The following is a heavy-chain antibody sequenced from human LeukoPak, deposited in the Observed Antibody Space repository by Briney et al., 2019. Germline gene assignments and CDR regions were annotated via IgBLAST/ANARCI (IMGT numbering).Heavy chain of an antibody. V-gene: IGHV4-4*02. D-gene: IGHD2-2*01. J-gene: IGHJ4*02. CDR3: ARLSSPIVIVPTAVLDY. CDR2: IYHSGIT. Sequence: SGTLSLTCAVSGGSISSSNWWSWVRQPPGKGLEWIGEIYHSGITNYNPSLNSRVTISVDKSKNQFSLNLSSVTAADTAVYYCARLSSPIVIVPTAVLDYWGQGTLVTVSS. CDR1: GGSISSSNW.